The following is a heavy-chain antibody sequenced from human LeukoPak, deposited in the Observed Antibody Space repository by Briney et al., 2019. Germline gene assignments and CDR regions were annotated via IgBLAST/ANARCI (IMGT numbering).Heavy chain of an antibody. CDR2: INSDGRST. J-gene: IGHJ5*02. CDR3: ARAVAGGGSWFDP. CDR1: GFSFSGYW. Sequence: GGSLRLSCAASGFSFSGYWMHWVRHAPGKGLVWVSRINSDGRSTSYAGSVKGRLTISRDNAKNTLYLQMHRLRAEDTAVYYCARAVAGGGSWFDPWGQGTLVTVSS. V-gene: IGHV3-74*01. D-gene: IGHD6-19*01.